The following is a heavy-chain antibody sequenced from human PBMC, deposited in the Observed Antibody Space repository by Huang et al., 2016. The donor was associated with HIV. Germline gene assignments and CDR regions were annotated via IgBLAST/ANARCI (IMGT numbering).Heavy chain of an antibody. V-gene: IGHV3-30*02. CDR2: IRYDENNK. CDR1: GFTFSSYV. D-gene: IGHD3-22*01. J-gene: IGHJ2*01. Sequence: QVQLVESGGGVVQPGGSLRLSCAASGFTFSSYVMHWVRQAPGKGLEVVAFIRYDENNKYYADSVKGRFTISRDNTKNTLYLQMNSLRTEDTAVYYCAKDHDSSGLYWYFDLWGRGTLVTVSS. CDR3: AKDHDSSGLYWYFDL.